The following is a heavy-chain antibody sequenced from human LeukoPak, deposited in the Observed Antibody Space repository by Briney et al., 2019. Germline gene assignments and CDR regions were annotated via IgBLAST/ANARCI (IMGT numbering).Heavy chain of an antibody. V-gene: IGHV3-74*01. CDR3: ARGFNYCSGGSCYDVYDI. Sequence: PGGSLTLSCAASRFTFSSDWMHWVGQAPGKGLAWVSRINPVGRDTTYADSVKGRFTISRDNAKNTLYLQMNSLRAEDTAVYYCARGFNYCSGGSCYDVYDIWGQGTMVTVSS. D-gene: IGHD2-15*01. CDR1: RFTFSSDW. CDR2: INPVGRDT. J-gene: IGHJ3*02.